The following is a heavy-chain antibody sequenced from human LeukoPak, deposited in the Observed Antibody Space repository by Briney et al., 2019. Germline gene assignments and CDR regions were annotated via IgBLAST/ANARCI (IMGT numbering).Heavy chain of an antibody. CDR1: GYTFTSYG. CDR2: ISAYNGNT. V-gene: IGHV1-18*01. Sequence: ASVKVSCKGSGYTFTSYGISWVRQAPGQGLEWMGWISAYNGNTNYAQKLQGRVTMTTDTSTSTAYMELRSLRSDDTAVYYCARGAPVRYDFWSGYSVYFDYWGQGTLVTVSS. D-gene: IGHD3-3*01. J-gene: IGHJ4*02. CDR3: ARGAPVRYDFWSGYSVYFDY.